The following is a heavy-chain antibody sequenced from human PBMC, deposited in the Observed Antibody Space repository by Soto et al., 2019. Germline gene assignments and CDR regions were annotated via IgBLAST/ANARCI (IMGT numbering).Heavy chain of an antibody. J-gene: IGHJ4*02. CDR1: GGTFNTYT. V-gene: IGHV1-69*02. CDR3: ARNNPQYVYFDS. D-gene: IGHD1-20*01. Sequence: QVQLVQSGAEVKKPGSSVTVSCRTSGGTFNTYTISWVRQAPGQGLEWMGRFTPIIDIPTYAQNFKGRVSIPADKSTSTANMQLANQRFEDPAMYFCARNNPQYVYFDSWGQGPLVTVSS. CDR2: FTPIIDIP.